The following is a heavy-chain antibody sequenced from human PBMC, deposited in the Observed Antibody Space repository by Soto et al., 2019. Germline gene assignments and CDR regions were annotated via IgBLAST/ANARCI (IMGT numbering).Heavy chain of an antibody. V-gene: IGHV1-18*01. J-gene: IGHJ5*02. D-gene: IGHD3-3*01. CDR2: ISAHNGNT. Sequence: QVQLAQSGAEVKKPGASVKVSCKASGYPFTSYGITWVRQAPGQGLEWMGWISAHNGNTNYAQKYQGRVTMTTDTSRTAAYVEVRSLRSDDTAVYYCARAIGVCCENWFEPWGQGTLVSVSS. CDR1: GYPFTSYG. CDR3: ARAIGVCCENWFEP.